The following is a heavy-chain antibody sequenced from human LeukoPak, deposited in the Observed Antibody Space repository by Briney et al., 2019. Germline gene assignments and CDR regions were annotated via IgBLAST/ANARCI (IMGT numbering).Heavy chain of an antibody. CDR1: GGSISSGGYY. D-gene: IGHD5-12*01. V-gene: IGHV4-31*03. Sequence: PSETLSLTCTVSGGSISSGGYYWSWIRQHPGKGLEWIGYIYYSGSTYYNPSLKSRVTISVDTSKNQFSLKLGSVTAADTAVYYCAREGVDIVATMSGNWFDPWGQGTLVTVSS. CDR3: AREGVDIVATMSGNWFDP. J-gene: IGHJ5*02. CDR2: IYYSGST.